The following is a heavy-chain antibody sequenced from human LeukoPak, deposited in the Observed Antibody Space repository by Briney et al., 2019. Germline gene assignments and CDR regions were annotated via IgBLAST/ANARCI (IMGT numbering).Heavy chain of an antibody. CDR3: ARLRQQLGLFGHFQH. Sequence: GGSLRLSCAASGFTFSSYWMSWVRQAPGKGVEWVANIKQDGSEKYYVDSVKGRFTISRDNAKNSLYLRMNSLRAEDTAVYYCARLRQQLGLFGHFQHWGQGTLVTVSS. CDR2: IKQDGSEK. CDR1: GFTFSSYW. J-gene: IGHJ1*01. D-gene: IGHD6-13*01. V-gene: IGHV3-7*01.